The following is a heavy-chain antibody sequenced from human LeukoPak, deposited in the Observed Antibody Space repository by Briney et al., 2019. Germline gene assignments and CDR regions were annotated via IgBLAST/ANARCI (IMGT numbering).Heavy chain of an antibody. D-gene: IGHD4-17*01. CDR3: ARGGDYAKEVTHLIDY. V-gene: IGHV4-34*01. CDR1: GGSFSGYY. Sequence: PSETLSLTCAVYGGSFSGYYWSWIRQPPGKGLEWIGEINHSGSTNYNPSLKSRVTISVDTSKNQFSLKLSSVTAADTAVYYCARGGDYAKEVTHLIDYWGQGTLVTVSS. CDR2: INHSGST. J-gene: IGHJ4*02.